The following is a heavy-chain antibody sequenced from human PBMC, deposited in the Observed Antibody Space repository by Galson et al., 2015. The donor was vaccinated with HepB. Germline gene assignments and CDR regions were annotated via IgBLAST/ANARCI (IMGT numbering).Heavy chain of an antibody. D-gene: IGHD3-10*01. V-gene: IGHV1-69*06. Sequence: SVKVSCKASGGPFRNFVISWVRQAPGQGLEWMGGITPMFGTTNYAQKFQGRVTITADRSTNTAYLELSSLTSQDTAVYYRARPVMSMVRGVDSDYYFDFWGQGTLVTVSS. CDR1: GGPFRNFV. CDR3: ARPVMSMVRGVDSDYYFDF. J-gene: IGHJ4*02. CDR2: ITPMFGTT.